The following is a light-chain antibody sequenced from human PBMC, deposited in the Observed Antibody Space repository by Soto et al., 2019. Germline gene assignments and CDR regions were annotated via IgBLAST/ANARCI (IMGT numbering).Light chain of an antibody. CDR1: QSVGST. J-gene: IGKJ5*01. CDR2: GAS. V-gene: IGKV3-15*01. Sequence: EIVMTQSPATLSVSPGERVTLSCRASQSVGSTLAWYQHKPGQSPRLLIYGASTGASGVPARFSGSGSGTEFTLTVSSLQSEDFAVYYCQQYNKWPITFGQGTRLEIK. CDR3: QQYNKWPIT.